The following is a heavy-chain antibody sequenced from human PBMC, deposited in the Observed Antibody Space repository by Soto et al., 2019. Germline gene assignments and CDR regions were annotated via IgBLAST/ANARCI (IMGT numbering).Heavy chain of an antibody. J-gene: IGHJ4*02. Sequence: EVQLVESGGGLVQPGGSLRLSCAASGFTFSSYSMNWVRQAPGKGLEWVSYISSSSSTIYYADSVKGRFTISRNNAKNSLYLQMSSLRAEDTAASYCATQQASYGTIPKDTDYWGQGTLVTVSS. CDR1: GFTFSSYS. D-gene: IGHD2-2*01. CDR3: ATQQASYGTIPKDTDY. V-gene: IGHV3-48*01. CDR2: ISSSSSTI.